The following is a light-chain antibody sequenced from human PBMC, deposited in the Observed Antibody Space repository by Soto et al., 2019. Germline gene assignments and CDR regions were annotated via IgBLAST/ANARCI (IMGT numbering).Light chain of an antibody. CDR2: DAS. J-gene: IGKJ5*01. V-gene: IGKV3D-20*02. CDR3: RQRQYWSPLT. Sequence: EIVLTQSPGTLSLSPGDRATLSCRASQSVSSSYLAWYQQKPGPPPRLLISDASSSATGVIPRFSGSGSARAVTLTISSREQEDFAVYYCRQRQYWSPLTFGQGTRVDIK. CDR1: QSVSSSY.